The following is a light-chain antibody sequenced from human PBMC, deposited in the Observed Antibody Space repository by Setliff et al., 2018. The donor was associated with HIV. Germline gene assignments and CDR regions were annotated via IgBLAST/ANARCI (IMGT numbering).Light chain of an antibody. V-gene: IGLV2-14*01. Sequence: QSALAQPPSASGSPGQSVTISCTGTSGDVGGYDYVSWYQQHPGKAPKLMIYDVSNRPSGVSNRFSGSKSGSTASLTISGLLAEDESDYYCSSYTTSSTEVFGTGTKVTVL. CDR3: SSYTTSSTEV. J-gene: IGLJ1*01. CDR2: DVS. CDR1: SGDVGGYDY.